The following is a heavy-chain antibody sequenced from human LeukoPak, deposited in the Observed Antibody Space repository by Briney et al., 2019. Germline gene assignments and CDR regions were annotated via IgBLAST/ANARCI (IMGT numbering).Heavy chain of an antibody. CDR3: ARGPPYGVRSDYFDY. CDR2: INHSGST. J-gene: IGHJ4*02. V-gene: IGHV4-34*01. CDR1: GGSFSGYY. Sequence: PSETLPLTCAVYGGSFSGYYWNWIRQPPGKGLEWIGEINHSGSTNYNPSLKSRVTISVDTSKNQFSLKVNSVTAADTAVYYCARGPPYGVRSDYFDYWGQGTLVTVSS. D-gene: IGHD4/OR15-4a*01.